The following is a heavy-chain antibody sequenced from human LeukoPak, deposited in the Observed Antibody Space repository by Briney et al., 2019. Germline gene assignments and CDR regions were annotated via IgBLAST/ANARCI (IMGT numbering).Heavy chain of an antibody. D-gene: IGHD2-2*01. CDR3: ARDGGVYCSSTSCYPRSFDV. Sequence: GGSLRLSCAASGFTFRDHYMSWVRQSPGKGLEYISYISNSGKTKYYADSVQGRFAISRDNAKNSLYLQMSSLRAEDTAIYYCARDGGVYCSSTSCYPRSFDVWGQGSLVTVSS. CDR2: ISNSGKTK. CDR1: GFTFRDHY. J-gene: IGHJ3*01. V-gene: IGHV3-11*04.